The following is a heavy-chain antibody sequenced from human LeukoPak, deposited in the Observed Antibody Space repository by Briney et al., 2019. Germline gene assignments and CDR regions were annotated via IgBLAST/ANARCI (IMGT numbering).Heavy chain of an antibody. J-gene: IGHJ4*02. CDR2: ISAYNGNT. V-gene: IGHV1-18*01. D-gene: IGHD3-10*01. CDR1: GYTFTGYG. Sequence: GASVKVSCKASGYTFTGYGISWVRQAPGQGLEWMGWISAYNGNTNYAQKLQGRVTMTTDTSTSTAYMELRSLRSDDTAVYYCARGLLDYGSGSYPDYWGQGTLVTVSS. CDR3: ARGLLDYGSGSYPDY.